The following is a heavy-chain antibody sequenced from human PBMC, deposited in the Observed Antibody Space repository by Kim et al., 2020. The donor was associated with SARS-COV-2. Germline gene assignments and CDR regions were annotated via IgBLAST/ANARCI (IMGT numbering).Heavy chain of an antibody. D-gene: IGHD3-22*01. Sequence: GGSLRLSCAASGFTFGDYAMHWVRQAPGKGLEWVSGISWNSGSIGYADSVKGRFTISRDNAKNSLYLQMNSLRAEDTALYYCAKDLMYYYDSSGYPDYWGQGTLVTVSS. CDR3: AKDLMYYYDSSGYPDY. J-gene: IGHJ4*02. CDR2: ISWNSGSI. V-gene: IGHV3-9*01. CDR1: GFTFGDYA.